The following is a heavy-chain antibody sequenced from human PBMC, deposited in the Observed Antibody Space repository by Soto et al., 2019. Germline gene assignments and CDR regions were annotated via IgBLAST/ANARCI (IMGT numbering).Heavy chain of an antibody. D-gene: IGHD3-10*02. J-gene: IGHJ4*02. V-gene: IGHV1-69*13. CDR1: GGTFSNSG. CDR2: IIPIFDTT. CDR3: ARAPILGSVTLHENYFDS. Sequence: ASVKVSCKASGGTFSNSGISWVRQAPGQGLEWMGGIIPIFDTTNYAQKLQGRITIIADESTNTVYMELSNLRSADTGVYYCARAPILGSVTLHENYFDSWGQGTLVTVSS.